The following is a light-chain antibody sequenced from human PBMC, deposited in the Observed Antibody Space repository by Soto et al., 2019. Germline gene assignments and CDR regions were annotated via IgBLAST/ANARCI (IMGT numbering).Light chain of an antibody. J-gene: IGLJ2*01. Sequence: QSVLTQPPSASGTPGQRVPISCSGSRPNIGSNSVYWYKQLPGTAPKDLKNNQRPSGVPDRLSGSKSGTSAALAISGLRSEDEADYYCAAWDDSLSGLVFGGGTKLTVL. V-gene: IGLV1-47*01. CDR3: AAWDDSLSGLV. CDR2: NN. CDR1: RPNIGSNS.